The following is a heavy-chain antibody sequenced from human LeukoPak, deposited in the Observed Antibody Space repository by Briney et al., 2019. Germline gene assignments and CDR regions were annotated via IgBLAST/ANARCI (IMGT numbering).Heavy chain of an antibody. CDR2: INHSGST. V-gene: IGHV4-34*01. J-gene: IGHJ4*02. CDR3: ARTRYSSGLYYFDY. D-gene: IGHD6-19*01. CDR1: GGSFSGYY. Sequence: PSETLSLTCAVYGGSFSGYYWSWIRQPPGKGLEWIGEINHSGSTNYNPSLKSRVTISVDTSKNQFSLKLSSVTAADTAVYYCARTRYSSGLYYFDYWGQGTLVTVSS.